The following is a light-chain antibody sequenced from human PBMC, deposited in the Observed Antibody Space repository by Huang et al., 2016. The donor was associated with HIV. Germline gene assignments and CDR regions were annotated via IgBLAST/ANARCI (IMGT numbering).Light chain of an antibody. CDR2: AAS. V-gene: IGKV1-39*01. J-gene: IGKJ1*01. Sequence: DIQMTQSPSSLSAFVGDRVTITCRASQIISTYLNWYQQKPGKAPKLLIYAASSLQSGVPSMFSGSGSGTDFALTISSLQPEDIATYYCQQSYSTTWTFGQGTKVEIK. CDR1: QIISTY. CDR3: QQSYSTTWT.